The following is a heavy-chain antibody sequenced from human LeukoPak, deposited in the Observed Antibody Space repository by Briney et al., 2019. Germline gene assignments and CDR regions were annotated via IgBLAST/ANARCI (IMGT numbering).Heavy chain of an antibody. J-gene: IGHJ4*02. CDR2: MSSSSSSI. CDR1: GFTFNSYS. Sequence: GGSLRLSCAASGFTFNSYSMNWVRQAPGKGLEWVSSMSSSSSSIYYADSVKGRFTISRDNAKNSLYLQMNSLRAEDTAVYYCARASGDIVETATMGTYWGQGTLVTVSS. CDR3: ARASGDIVETATMGTY. D-gene: IGHD5-18*01. V-gene: IGHV3-21*01.